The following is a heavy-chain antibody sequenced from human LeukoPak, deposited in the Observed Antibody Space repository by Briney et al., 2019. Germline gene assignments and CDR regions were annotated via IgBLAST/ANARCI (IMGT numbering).Heavy chain of an antibody. CDR2: MNPDSGNT. J-gene: IGHJ6*03. D-gene: IGHD3-9*01. V-gene: IGHV1-8*01. CDR3: ARSDDILTGSYYYYMDV. Sequence: GASVKVSCKASGYTFTSYDINWVRQATGQGLEWVGWMNPDSGNTGYAQKFQGRVTMTRNTSISTAYMELSSLRSEDTAVHYCARSDDILTGSYYYYMDVWGKGTTVTVSS. CDR1: GYTFTSYD.